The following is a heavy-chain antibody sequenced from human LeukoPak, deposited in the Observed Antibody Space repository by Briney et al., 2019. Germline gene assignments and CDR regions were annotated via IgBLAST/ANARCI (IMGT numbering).Heavy chain of an antibody. J-gene: IGHJ4*02. CDR3: ANRNYYLDS. CDR2: IDTTGDGT. CDR1: GLTFSSRA. Sequence: GGSLRLSCEASGLTFSSRAMAWVRQAPGKGLEWVSTIDTTGDGTYYADSVKGRFTISRDNSKNTLFLQMNSLRAEDTAVYYCANRNYYLDSWGQGTLVTVSS. V-gene: IGHV3-23*01.